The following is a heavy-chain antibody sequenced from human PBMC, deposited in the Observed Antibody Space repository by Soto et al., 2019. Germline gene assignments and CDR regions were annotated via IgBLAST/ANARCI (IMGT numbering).Heavy chain of an antibody. D-gene: IGHD1-26*01. J-gene: IGHJ4*02. Sequence: QVQLQQWGAGLLNPSETLSLTCAVYGKSLSGYYWSWIRQPPGKALEWLGEINHSGKTTYNPSIKSRVTISVDTSKYQLFLNLSSVTAADTAMYFCARHHVRGRTIAGAAEFWGQGTLVTVSS. CDR2: INHSGKT. CDR3: ARHHVRGRTIAGAAEF. V-gene: IGHV4-34*01. CDR1: GKSLSGYY.